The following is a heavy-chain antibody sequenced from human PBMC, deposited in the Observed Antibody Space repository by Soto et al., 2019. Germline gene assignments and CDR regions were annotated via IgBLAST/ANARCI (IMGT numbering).Heavy chain of an antibody. CDR1: GGTFSSYA. D-gene: IGHD3-3*01. CDR2: IIPIFGTA. CDR3: ATMTSVVVPLSDFWCDSVIGNWFDP. Sequence: SVKVYCKASGGTFSSYAISWVRQAPGQGLEWMGGIIPIFGTANYAQKFQGRVTITADESTSTAYMELSSLRSEDTAVYYCATMTSVVVPLSDFWCDSVIGNWFDPWGQGTLVTGSA. J-gene: IGHJ5*02. V-gene: IGHV1-69*13.